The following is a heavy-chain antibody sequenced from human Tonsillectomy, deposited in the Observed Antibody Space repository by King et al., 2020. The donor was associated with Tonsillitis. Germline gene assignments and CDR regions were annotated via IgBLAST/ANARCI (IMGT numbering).Heavy chain of an antibody. D-gene: IGHD4-23*01. CDR3: ASADYGGNSRYFDS. CDR2: IIPVLGTA. J-gene: IGHJ4*02. V-gene: IGHV1-69*01. Sequence: HVQLVQSGAEVTKPGSSVRVSCKASGGTFSTYSIGWVRQAPGQGLEWLGGIIPVLGTATYAQKCQDRVTITADESTSTAYMELSSLRAEATPVYYCASADYGGNSRYFDSWGQGTLVTVSS. CDR1: GGTFSTYS.